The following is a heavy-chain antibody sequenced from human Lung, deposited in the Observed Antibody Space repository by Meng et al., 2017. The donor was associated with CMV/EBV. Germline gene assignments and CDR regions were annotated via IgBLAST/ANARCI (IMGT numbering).Heavy chain of an antibody. CDR2: INWNGGST. D-gene: IGHD4-17*01. J-gene: IGHJ4*02. CDR3: AREGYDDYGDYALFS. Sequence: SGIRCHDYGMIWVRQAPGKGLEWVSGINWNGGSTGYADSVKGRFTISRDNAKNSLYLQMNSLRAEDTALYYCAREGYDDYGDYALFSWGQGTLVTVSS. V-gene: IGHV3-20*03. CDR1: GIRCHDYG.